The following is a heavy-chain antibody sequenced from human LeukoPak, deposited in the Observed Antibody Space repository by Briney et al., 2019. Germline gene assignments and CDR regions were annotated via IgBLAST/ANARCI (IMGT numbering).Heavy chain of an antibody. CDR3: AVWGGGGFDF. D-gene: IGHD3-16*01. CDR1: GFTFSSYW. J-gene: IGHJ3*01. Sequence: GGSLRLSCGASGFTFSSYWMHWVRQAPGKGLVWVSRIHKDGSSTNYADAVKGRFTISRDNARNTLYLQMNRLRAEDPALYYCAVWGGGGFDFWGQGTMVTVSS. CDR2: IHKDGSST. V-gene: IGHV3-74*01.